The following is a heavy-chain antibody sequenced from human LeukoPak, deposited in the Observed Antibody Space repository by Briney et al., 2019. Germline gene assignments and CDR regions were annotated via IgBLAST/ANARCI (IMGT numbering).Heavy chain of an antibody. CDR2: INHSGST. CDR3: ARGCSSTSCYTNV. J-gene: IGHJ6*04. Sequence: SETLSLTCAVYGGSFSGYYWSWIRQPPGKGLEWIGEINHSGSTNYNPSLKSRVPISADTSKNQFSLKLSSVTAADTAVYYCARGCSSTSCYTNVWGKGTTVTLSS. V-gene: IGHV4-34*01. CDR1: GGSFSGYY. D-gene: IGHD2-2*02.